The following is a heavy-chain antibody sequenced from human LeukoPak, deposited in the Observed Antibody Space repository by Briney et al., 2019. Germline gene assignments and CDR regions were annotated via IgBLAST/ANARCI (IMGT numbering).Heavy chain of an antibody. Sequence: ASVKVSCKASGYTFTSYYMHWVRQAPGQGLEWMGIINPSGGSTSYAQKFQGRVTMTRDTSTSTVYMELSSLRSEDTAVYYCARGYSGCYLVWAHDAFDIWGQGTMVTVSS. D-gene: IGHD1-26*01. J-gene: IGHJ3*02. CDR3: ARGYSGCYLVWAHDAFDI. CDR2: INPSGGST. CDR1: GYTFTSYY. V-gene: IGHV1-46*01.